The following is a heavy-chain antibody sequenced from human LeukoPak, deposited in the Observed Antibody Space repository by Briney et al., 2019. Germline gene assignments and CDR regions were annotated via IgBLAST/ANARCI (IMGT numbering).Heavy chain of an antibody. J-gene: IGHJ4*02. D-gene: IGHD1-26*01. CDR3: ARGVGPTTAQSTFDY. CDR1: GGSFSGYF. V-gene: IGHV4-34*01. CDR2: FYHSGST. Sequence: SETLSLTCAVYGGSFSGYFWSWIRQPPGKGLEWIGSFYHSGSTYYNPSLESRVTISLDTSKNQLSLKLTSVTAADTAVYYCARGVGPTTAQSTFDYWGQGALVTVSS.